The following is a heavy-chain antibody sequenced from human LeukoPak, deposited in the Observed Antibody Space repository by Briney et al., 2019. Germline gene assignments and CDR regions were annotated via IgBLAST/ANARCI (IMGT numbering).Heavy chain of an antibody. CDR2: INHSGST. CDR1: GGSFSGYY. V-gene: IGHV4-34*01. CDR3: ARGLGVRGPPRTAFDI. J-gene: IGHJ3*02. D-gene: IGHD3-10*01. Sequence: PSETLSLTCAVYGGSFSGYYWSWIRQPPGKGLEWLGEINHSGSTNYNPSLKSRVTISVDTSKNQFSLKLSSVTAADTAVYYCARGLGVRGPPRTAFDIWGQGTMVTVSS.